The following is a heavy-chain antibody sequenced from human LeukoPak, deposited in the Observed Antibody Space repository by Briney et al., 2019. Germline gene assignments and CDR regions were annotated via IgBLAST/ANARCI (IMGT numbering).Heavy chain of an antibody. CDR2: ISWNSGSI. V-gene: IGHV3-9*01. J-gene: IGHJ6*02. CDR3: ARSSRYYYYGMDV. Sequence: QPGGSLRLSCAASGFTFDDYAMHWVRQAPGKGLEWVSGISWNSGSIGYADSVKGRFTISRDNAKNSLYLQMNSLRAEDTALYYCARSSRYYYYGMDVWGQGTTVTVSS. D-gene: IGHD6-13*01. CDR1: GFTFDDYA.